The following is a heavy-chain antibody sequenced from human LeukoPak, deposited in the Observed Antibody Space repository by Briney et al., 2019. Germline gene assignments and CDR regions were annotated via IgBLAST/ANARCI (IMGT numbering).Heavy chain of an antibody. V-gene: IGHV1-46*01. CDR3: ARHSLPGTTPFDY. D-gene: IGHD1-1*01. CDR2: INPSGGST. Sequence: GASVTVSFKASGYTFSTYYMHWVRQAPEQGLEWMGVINPSGGSTSYAQRFQGRVTMTRDTSTSTFYMELSSLRSEDTAVYYCARHSLPGTTPFDYWGQGTLVTVSS. CDR1: GYTFSTYY. J-gene: IGHJ4*02.